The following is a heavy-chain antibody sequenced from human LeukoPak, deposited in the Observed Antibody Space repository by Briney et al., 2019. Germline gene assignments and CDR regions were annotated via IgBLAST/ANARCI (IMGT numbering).Heavy chain of an antibody. CDR3: ARSDGGYYFDY. CDR1: GGSISSYY. CDR2: IYYSGST. J-gene: IGHJ4*02. Sequence: PSETLSLTCTVSGGSISSYYCTWIRQPPGKGLKWIGYIYYSGSTNYNPSLKSRVTISVDTSKNQFSLKLSSVTAADTAVYYCARSDGGYYFDYWGQGTLVTVSS. D-gene: IGHD3-16*01. V-gene: IGHV4-59*08.